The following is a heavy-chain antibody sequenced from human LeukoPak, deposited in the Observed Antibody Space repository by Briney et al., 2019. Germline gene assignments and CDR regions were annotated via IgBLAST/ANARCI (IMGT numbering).Heavy chain of an antibody. CDR2: IRYDGSNK. Sequence: PGGSLRLSCAASGFTFSSYGMHWVRQAPGKWLEWVAFIRYDGSNKYYADSVKGRFTISRDNSKNTLYLQMNSLRAEDTAVYYCAKDRTAMVNGLFDYWGQGTLVTVSS. D-gene: IGHD5-18*01. CDR3: AKDRTAMVNGLFDY. CDR1: GFTFSSYG. V-gene: IGHV3-30*02. J-gene: IGHJ4*02.